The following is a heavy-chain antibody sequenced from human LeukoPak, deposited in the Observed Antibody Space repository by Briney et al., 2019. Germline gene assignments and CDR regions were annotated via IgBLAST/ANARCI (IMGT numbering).Heavy chain of an antibody. CDR3: AKGGYSGYDRMYFDY. D-gene: IGHD5-12*01. J-gene: IGHJ4*02. V-gene: IGHV3-23*01. CDR1: GFTFSSYA. Sequence: GGSLRLSCAASGFTFSSYAMNWVRQATGKGLEWVSVISGSGATTKYADSVKGRFTISRDNSKNTLYLQMNSLRAEDTAVFYCAKGGYSGYDRMYFDYWGQGTLVTVSS. CDR2: ISGSGATT.